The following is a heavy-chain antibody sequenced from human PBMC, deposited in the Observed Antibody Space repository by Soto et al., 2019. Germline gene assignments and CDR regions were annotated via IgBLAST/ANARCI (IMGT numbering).Heavy chain of an antibody. V-gene: IGHV1-69*12. CDR1: GGTFSSYT. J-gene: IGHJ2*01. Sequence: QVQLVQSGAEVKKPGSSVTVSCKASGGTFSSYTINWVRQAPGQGLEWMGGIIPIFGTANYAQKFQGRVTITADESXXTAYMELSSLRSEDTAVYYCARGNHRWLQLWYFDLWGRGTLVTVSS. CDR2: IIPIFGTA. CDR3: ARGNHRWLQLWYFDL. D-gene: IGHD5-12*01.